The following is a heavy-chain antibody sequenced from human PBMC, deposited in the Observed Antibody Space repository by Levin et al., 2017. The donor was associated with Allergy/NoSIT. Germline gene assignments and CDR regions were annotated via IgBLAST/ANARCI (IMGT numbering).Heavy chain of an antibody. Sequence: GGSLRLSCAASGFIFRNYVFHWVRQAPGKGLEYVASISENGASTHYANSVKGRFTISRDNSKNTVSLQMGSLRADDMAVYYCARDPGRLSGVRGPLDWYYMDVWGKGTTVTVSS. D-gene: IGHD3-10*02. V-gene: IGHV3-64*01. CDR3: ARDPGRLSGVRGPLDWYYMDV. J-gene: IGHJ6*03. CDR1: GFIFRNYV. CDR2: ISENGAST.